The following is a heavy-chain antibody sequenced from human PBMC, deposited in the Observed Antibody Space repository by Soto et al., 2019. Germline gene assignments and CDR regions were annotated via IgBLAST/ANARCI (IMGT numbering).Heavy chain of an antibody. CDR3: ARHKSSSWYPDYYSYYGMDV. D-gene: IGHD6-13*01. CDR2: IYPGDSDP. V-gene: IGHV5-51*01. Sequence: GESLKISCTGSGYSFTIYCIGLVVQMPGKGLEWMGIIYPGDSDPRYSPSFQGQVTISADKSTGTAYLQWNSLKASDTAMYYCARHKSSSWYPDYYSYYGMDVWGQGTTVTVSS. CDR1: GYSFTIYC. J-gene: IGHJ6*02.